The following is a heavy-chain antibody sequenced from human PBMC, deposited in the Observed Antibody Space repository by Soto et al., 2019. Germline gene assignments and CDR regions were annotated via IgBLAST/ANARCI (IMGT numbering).Heavy chain of an antibody. CDR2: INPDNGNT. D-gene: IGHD2-15*01. CDR1: GYTFTRYT. V-gene: IGHV1-3*01. CDR3: ARGIATGQLDP. J-gene: IGHJ5*02. Sequence: QVQLVQSGAEVKKPGASVKISCKASGYTFTRYTMNWVRQAPGQRLEWMGWINPDNGNTKSSQKFQDRVIITRDTGASTAYMDLSSVRSEDTAVYYCARGIATGQLDPWGQGTLVTVSS.